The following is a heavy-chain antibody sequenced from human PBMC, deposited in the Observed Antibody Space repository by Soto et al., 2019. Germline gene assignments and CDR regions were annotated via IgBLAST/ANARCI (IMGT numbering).Heavy chain of an antibody. D-gene: IGHD2-15*01. J-gene: IGHJ4*01. CDR3: TKGGSPLAESEY. Sequence: EVQVVDSGGGLVQPGGSLTLSCAASGFTFSDFWMTWVRQAPGKGLEWVANIKPDGSEGSYVGSLEGRFTISRDNAKNSLYLQINGLRLDDTALYYCTKGGSPLAESEYWGHGTLVTVSS. CDR2: IKPDGSEG. CDR1: GFTFSDFW. V-gene: IGHV3-7*01.